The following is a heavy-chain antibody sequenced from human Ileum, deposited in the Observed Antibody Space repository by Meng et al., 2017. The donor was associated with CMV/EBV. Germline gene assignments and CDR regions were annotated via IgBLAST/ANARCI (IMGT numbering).Heavy chain of an antibody. CDR2: IRYDGSNK. D-gene: IGHD2-2*01. CDR3: AKGNYCSSTSCYLDYGMDV. Sequence: GGSLRLSCAASGFTFSSYGMHWVRQAPGKGLEWVAFIRYDGSNKYYADSVKGRFTISRDNSKNTLYLQMNSLRAEDTAVYYCAKGNYCSSTSCYLDYGMDVWGQGTTVTVSS. CDR1: GFTFSSYG. V-gene: IGHV3-30*02. J-gene: IGHJ6*02.